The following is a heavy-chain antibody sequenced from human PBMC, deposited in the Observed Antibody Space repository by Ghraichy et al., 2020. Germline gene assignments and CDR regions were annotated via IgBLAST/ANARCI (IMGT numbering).Heavy chain of an antibody. CDR3: GKDDIVVPAADTGAYGMDV. CDR1: GFSFSSYG. Sequence: GGSLRLSLTCAASGFSFSSYGMHWVRQAPGKGLEWVAAISYDGSNKYYPDSVKGRFAISRDNSKNTLYLQMNRLRAEDTAVYYCGKDDIVVPAADTGAYGMDVWGQGTTVTVSS. V-gene: IGHV3-30*18. CDR2: ISYDGSNK. D-gene: IGHD2-2*01. J-gene: IGHJ6*02.